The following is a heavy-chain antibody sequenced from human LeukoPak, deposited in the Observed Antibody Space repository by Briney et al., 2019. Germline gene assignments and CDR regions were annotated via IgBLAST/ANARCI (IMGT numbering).Heavy chain of an antibody. CDR1: GFTFGSYW. Sequence: GGSLRLSCAASGFTFGSYWMSWVRQAPGKGLEWVANIKQDGSEKYYVDSVKGRFTISRDNAKNSLYLQMNSLRAEDTAVYYCARDRWCSSSWYYSQAPPYFDYWGQGTLVTVSS. J-gene: IGHJ4*02. V-gene: IGHV3-7*01. CDR3: ARDRWCSSSWYYSQAPPYFDY. CDR2: IKQDGSEK. D-gene: IGHD6-13*01.